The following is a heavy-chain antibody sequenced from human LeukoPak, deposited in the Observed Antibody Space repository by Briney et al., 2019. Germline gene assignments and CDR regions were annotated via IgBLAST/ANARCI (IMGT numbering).Heavy chain of an antibody. CDR2: IYYSGST. CDR1: GGSISSYY. CDR3: ARGPGYYDTLQCYYGMDV. D-gene: IGHD3-9*01. J-gene: IGHJ6*04. V-gene: IGHV4-59*01. Sequence: PSETLSLTCTVSGGSISSYYWSWIRQPPGKGLEWIGYIYYSGSTNYNPSLKSRVTISVDTSKNQFSLKLSSVTAADTAVYYCARGPGYYDTLQCYYGMDVWGKGTTVTVSS.